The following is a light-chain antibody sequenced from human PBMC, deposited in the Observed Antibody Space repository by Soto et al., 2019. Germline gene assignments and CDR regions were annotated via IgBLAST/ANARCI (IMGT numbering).Light chain of an antibody. CDR1: QSISNY. J-gene: IGKJ1*01. V-gene: IGKV1-27*01. CDR2: AAS. Sequence: DIQMTQSPSSLSASVGDRVTITCRASQSISNYLAWYQQKPGKVPKLLIYAASTLQSGVPSRFSGSGSGKDFTLTISSLQPEDVATYYCQKYNSVPWTFGQGTKVEIK. CDR3: QKYNSVPWT.